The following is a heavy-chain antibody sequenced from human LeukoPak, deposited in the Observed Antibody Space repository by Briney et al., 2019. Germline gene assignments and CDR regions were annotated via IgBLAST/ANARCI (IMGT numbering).Heavy chain of an antibody. CDR3: ARVVYYYDSSGVGY. CDR2: IKQDGSEK. CDR1: GFTFGSYW. V-gene: IGHV3-7*01. J-gene: IGHJ4*02. Sequence: GGSLRLSCAASGFTFGSYWMSWVRQAPGKGLEWVANIKQDGSEKYYVDSVKGRFTISRDNAKNSLYLQMNSLRAEDTAVYYCARVVYYYDSSGVGYWGQGTLVTVSS. D-gene: IGHD3-22*01.